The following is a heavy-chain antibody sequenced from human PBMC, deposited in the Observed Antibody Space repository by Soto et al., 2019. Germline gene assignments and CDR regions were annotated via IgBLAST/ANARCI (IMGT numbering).Heavy chain of an antibody. CDR3: AKGPGRFLWFGEATLDY. Sequence: QVQLVESGGGVVQPGRSLRLSCAASGFTFSSYGMHWVRQAPGKGLEWVAVISYDGSNKYYADSVKGRFTISRDNSKNTLYLQMNRLRGEETGLDYCAKGPGRFLWFGEATLDYWGQGTLVTVSS. V-gene: IGHV3-30*18. D-gene: IGHD3-10*01. CDR1: GFTFSSYG. J-gene: IGHJ4*02. CDR2: ISYDGSNK.